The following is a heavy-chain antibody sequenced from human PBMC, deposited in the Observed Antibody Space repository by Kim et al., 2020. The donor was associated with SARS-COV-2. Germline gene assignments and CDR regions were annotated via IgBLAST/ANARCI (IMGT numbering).Heavy chain of an antibody. J-gene: IGHJ6*02. CDR1: GFTFSSYA. CDR3: AKDLTYYDFWSGYYPNYYGMDV. CDR2: ISGSGGST. V-gene: IGHV3-23*01. Sequence: GGSLRLSCAASGFTFSSYAMSWVRQAPGKGLEWVSAISGSGGSTYYADSVKGRFTISRDNSKNTLYLQMNSLRAEDTAVYYCAKDLTYYDFWSGYYPNYYGMDVWGQGTTVTVSS. D-gene: IGHD3-3*01.